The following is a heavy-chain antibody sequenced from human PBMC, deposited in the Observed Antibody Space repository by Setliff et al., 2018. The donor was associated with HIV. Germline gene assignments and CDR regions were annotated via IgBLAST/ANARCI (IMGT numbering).Heavy chain of an antibody. CDR3: ARDAAGTADY. Sequence: SETLSLTCAVYGGSFSGYYWTWIRQPPGRGLEWIGEIIHSGGTNYNRSLKSRVTISVDTSKNQFSLKLSSVTAADTAVYYCARDAAGTADYWGQGMLVTVSS. CDR2: IIHSGGT. CDR1: GGSFSGYY. V-gene: IGHV4-34*12. D-gene: IGHD6-13*01. J-gene: IGHJ4*02.